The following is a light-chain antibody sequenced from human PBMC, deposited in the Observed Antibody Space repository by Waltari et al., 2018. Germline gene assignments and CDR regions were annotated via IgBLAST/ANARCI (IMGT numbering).Light chain of an antibody. CDR2: RNN. CDR1: SNNVGNQG. V-gene: IGLV10-54*04. CDR3: SAWDSNLVAVV. Sequence: QAGLTQPPSVSKALRQTATLTCTGNSNNVGNQGAAWLQQHRGHPPKLLSYRNNNRPSGISGRFAAARSGNTASLTITGLQPEDEADYYCSAWDSNLVAVVFGGGTKLTVL. J-gene: IGLJ3*02.